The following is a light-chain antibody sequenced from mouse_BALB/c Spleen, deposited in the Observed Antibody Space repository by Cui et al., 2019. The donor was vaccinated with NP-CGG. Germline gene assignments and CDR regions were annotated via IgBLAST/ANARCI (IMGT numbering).Light chain of an antibody. J-gene: IGLJ1*01. Sequence: QAVLTQESELTTSPGETVTLTCRSSTGAVTTSNYANWVQEKPDQLFTGLIGGTNNRAPGVPARFSGSLIGDKAALTITGAQTEDEAIYFCALWYSNHWVFGGGTKLTVL. CDR3: ALWYSNHWV. CDR2: GTN. V-gene: IGLV1*01. CDR1: TGAVTTSNY.